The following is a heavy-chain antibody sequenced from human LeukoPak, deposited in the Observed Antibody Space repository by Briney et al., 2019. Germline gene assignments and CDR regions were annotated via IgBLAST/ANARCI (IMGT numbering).Heavy chain of an antibody. CDR2: FHDGGST. D-gene: IGHD3-10*01. V-gene: IGHV4-59*02. CDR1: GGSVSSYY. Sequence: KPSETLSLTCSVSGGSVSSYYWSWIRQPPGKGLEWIGFFHDGGSTNYNPSFKSRVTISVDTSKNQFSLKLNSVTAADTAVYYCARGKEVITMLRGLKPSYYFDYWGQGTLVTVSS. CDR3: ARGKEVITMLRGLKPSYYFDY. J-gene: IGHJ4*02.